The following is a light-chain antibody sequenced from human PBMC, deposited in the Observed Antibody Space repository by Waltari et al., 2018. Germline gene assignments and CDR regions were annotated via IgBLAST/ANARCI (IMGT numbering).Light chain of an antibody. CDR3: QQYGSSPPDT. CDR1: QSVSSSY. CDR2: GAS. J-gene: IGKJ2*01. Sequence: EIALTQSPGTMSLSPGERATLSCRASQSVSSSYLAWYQQKPGQAPMLLIYGASSRATGIPDRFSGSGSGTDFTLTISRLEPEDFAVYYCQQYGSSPPDTFGQGTKLEIK. V-gene: IGKV3-20*01.